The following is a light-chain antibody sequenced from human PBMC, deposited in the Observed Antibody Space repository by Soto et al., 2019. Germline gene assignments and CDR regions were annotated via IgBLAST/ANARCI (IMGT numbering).Light chain of an antibody. Sequence: EIVLTQSPATLSLSPGERATLSCRASQSVSSYLAWYQQKPGQAPRLLIYDASNRATGIPARFSGSGSGTDFTLTISSLEPEDFAAYYCQQLWTFGQGTKVDIK. CDR1: QSVSSY. J-gene: IGKJ1*01. V-gene: IGKV3-11*01. CDR3: QQLWT. CDR2: DAS.